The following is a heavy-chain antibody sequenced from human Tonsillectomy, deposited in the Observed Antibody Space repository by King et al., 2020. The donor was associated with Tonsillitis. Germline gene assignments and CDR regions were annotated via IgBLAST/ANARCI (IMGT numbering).Heavy chain of an antibody. J-gene: IGHJ3*02. V-gene: IGHV7-4-1*02. D-gene: IGHD3-9*01. CDR1: GYTFTNYA. CDR3: ATYYDILAADDAFDI. CDR2: INTNTGNP. Sequence: QLVQSGSELKKPGASVKVSCKASGYTFTNYAMNWVRQAPGQGLEWMGWINTNTGNPTYAQGFTGRFVFSLDTSVSTTYLQISSLKAEDTAVYYCATYYDILAADDAFDIWGQGKMVTVSS.